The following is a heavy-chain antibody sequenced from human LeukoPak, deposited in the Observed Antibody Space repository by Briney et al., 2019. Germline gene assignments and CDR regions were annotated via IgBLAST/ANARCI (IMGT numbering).Heavy chain of an antibody. Sequence: ASVNVSCKASGYTFTSYDINWVRQATGQGLEWMGWMNPNSGNTGYAQKFQGRVTMTRNTSISTAYMELSSLRSEDTAVYYCARGKSILKKYFDYWGQGTLVTVSS. V-gene: IGHV1-8*01. CDR3: ARGKSILKKYFDY. CDR2: MNPNSGNT. J-gene: IGHJ4*02. CDR1: GYTFTSYD.